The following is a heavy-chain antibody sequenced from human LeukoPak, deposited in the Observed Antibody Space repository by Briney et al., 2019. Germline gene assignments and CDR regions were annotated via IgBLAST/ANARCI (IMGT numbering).Heavy chain of an antibody. CDR1: GFTFSSYW. J-gene: IGHJ4*02. CDR3: ARGGSSSWYATEFDY. V-gene: IGHV3-7*01. D-gene: IGHD6-13*01. CDR2: IKQDGSEK. Sequence: PGGSLRLSCAASGFTFSSYWMSWVRQAPGKGLEWVANIKQDGSEKYYVDSVKGRFTISRDNAKNSLYLQMNSLRAEDTAVYYCARGGSSSWYATEFDYWGQGTLVTVSS.